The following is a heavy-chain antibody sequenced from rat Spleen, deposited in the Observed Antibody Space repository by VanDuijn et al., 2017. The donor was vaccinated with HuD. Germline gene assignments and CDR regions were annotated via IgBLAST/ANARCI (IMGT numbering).Heavy chain of an antibody. CDR3: VRQDTSGYSNWFTY. V-gene: IGHV5-29*01. Sequence: EVQLVESGGGLVQPGRSLKLSCAASGFTFSDYGMAWVRQAPARGLEWVATLSYDNYNTYYRDSVKGRFTISRNNAKSTLFLQMDSLRSEETATFYCVRQDTSGYSNWFTYWGQGTLVTVSS. D-gene: IGHD4-3*01. J-gene: IGHJ3*01. CDR1: GFTFSDYG. CDR2: LSYDNYNT.